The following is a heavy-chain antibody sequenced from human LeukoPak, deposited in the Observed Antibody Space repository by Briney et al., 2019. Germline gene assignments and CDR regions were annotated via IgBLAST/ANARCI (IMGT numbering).Heavy chain of an antibody. CDR3: ASHYYDSSGLFDY. J-gene: IGHJ4*02. CDR2: ISSSGSTI. Sequence: PGGSLRLSCAASGFTFSDYYMSWLRQAPGKGLEWVSYISSSGSTIYYADSVKGRFTISRDNAKNSLYLQMNSLRAEDTAVYYCASHYYDSSGLFDYWGQGTLVTVSS. CDR1: GFTFSDYY. V-gene: IGHV3-11*04. D-gene: IGHD3-22*01.